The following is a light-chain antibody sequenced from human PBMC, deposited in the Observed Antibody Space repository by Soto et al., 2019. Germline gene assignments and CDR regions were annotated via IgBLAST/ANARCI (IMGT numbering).Light chain of an antibody. CDR2: DTS. CDR1: QTLSNSF. Sequence: GLTQSPDTMSLSPGERATLSCRASQTLSNSFIAWYQQKPGQAPRLLIYDTSSRATGVPDRYSASGSGTDFTLTISRLEPEDFAVFFCQQYGTSEIIFGQGRRLEI. V-gene: IGKV3-20*01. J-gene: IGKJ5*01. CDR3: QQYGTSEII.